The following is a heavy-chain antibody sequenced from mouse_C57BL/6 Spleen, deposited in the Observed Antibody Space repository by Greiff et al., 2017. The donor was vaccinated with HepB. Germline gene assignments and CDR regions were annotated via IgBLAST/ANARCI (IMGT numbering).Heavy chain of an antibody. CDR1: GFTFSDYG. D-gene: IGHD1-1*01. J-gene: IGHJ2*01. CDR2: ISSGSSTI. V-gene: IGHV5-17*01. Sequence: EVKLVESGGGLVKPGGSLKLSCAASGFTFSDYGMHWVRQAPEKGLEWVAYISSGSSTIYYADTVKGRFTISRDNAKNTLFLQMTSLRSEDTAMYYCARKFITTVGFDYWGQGTTLTVSS. CDR3: ARKFITTVGFDY.